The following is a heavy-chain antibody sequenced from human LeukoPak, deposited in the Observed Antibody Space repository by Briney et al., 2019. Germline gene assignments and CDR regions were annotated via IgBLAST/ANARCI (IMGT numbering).Heavy chain of an antibody. J-gene: IGHJ4*02. V-gene: IGHV3-21*01. CDR3: ARAGVMVYSTLESFDY. CDR2: ISSSSSYI. CDR1: GFTFSSYS. Sequence: PGGSLRLSCAASGFTFSSYSMNWVRQAPGKGLEWVSSISSSSSYIYYADSVKGRFTISRDNAKNSLYLQMNSLRAEDTAVYYCARAGVMVYSTLESFDYWGQGTLVTVPS. D-gene: IGHD4-11*01.